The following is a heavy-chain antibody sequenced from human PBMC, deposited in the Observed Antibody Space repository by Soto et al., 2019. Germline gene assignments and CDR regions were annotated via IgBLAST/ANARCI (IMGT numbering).Heavy chain of an antibody. CDR2: IVPIFGTT. J-gene: IGHJ6*02. CDR3: ARVEAVAGLYNYHGLDV. CDR1: GGTFSNYA. Sequence: QVQLVQSGAEVKKPGSSVKVSCKVSGGTFSNYAIDWVRLAPGHGLEWMGGIVPIFGTTYYTQKFQGRATIIADDSATTAYLWMSSLRSEDTAIYYCARVEAVAGLYNYHGLDVWGQGTAVTVSS. V-gene: IGHV1-69*12. D-gene: IGHD6-19*01.